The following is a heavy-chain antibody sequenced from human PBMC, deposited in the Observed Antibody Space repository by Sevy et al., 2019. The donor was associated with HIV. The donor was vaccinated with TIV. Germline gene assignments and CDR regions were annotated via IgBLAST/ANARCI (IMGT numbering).Heavy chain of an antibody. Sequence: SETLSLTCTVSGGSISTYHWNWIRQPAGKGLEWIGHFYYSGSTNYAPSLKSRATMSVDTSKNQFSLNLTSVTAADTAVYYCATLRILYSGGHYFDYWGQGTLVTVSS. CDR2: FYYSGST. V-gene: IGHV4-4*07. CDR1: GGSISTYH. J-gene: IGHJ4*02. CDR3: ATLRILYSGGHYFDY. D-gene: IGHD4-17*01.